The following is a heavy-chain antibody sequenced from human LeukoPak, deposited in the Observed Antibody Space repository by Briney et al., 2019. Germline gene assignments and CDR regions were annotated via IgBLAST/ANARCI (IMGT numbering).Heavy chain of an antibody. D-gene: IGHD6-13*01. CDR1: GGTFSSYA. V-gene: IGHV1-69*13. CDR3: ASITVAGPRLEYYYYMEV. CDR2: IIPIFGTA. Sequence: SVKVSCKASGGTFSSYAISWVRQAPGQGLDWMGGIIPIFGTANYAQKFQGRVTITADESTSTAYMELSSLRSEDTAVYYCASITVAGPRLEYYYYMEVWGKGTTVTVSS. J-gene: IGHJ6*03.